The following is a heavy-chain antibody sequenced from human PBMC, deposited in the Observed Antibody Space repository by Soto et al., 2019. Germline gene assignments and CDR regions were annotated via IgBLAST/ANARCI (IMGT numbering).Heavy chain of an antibody. CDR2: IYYSGST. CDR1: GGSISSGGYY. CDR3: ARDGRDSGYEDDAFDI. Sequence: QVQLQESGPGLVKPSQTLSLTCTVSGGSISSGGYYWSWIRQHPGKGLEWIGYIYYSGSTYYNPSLKRRVTISVDTSKNQFSLKLSSVTAEDTAVYYCARDGRDSGYEDDAFDIWGQGTMVTVSS. V-gene: IGHV4-31*03. D-gene: IGHD5-12*01. J-gene: IGHJ3*02.